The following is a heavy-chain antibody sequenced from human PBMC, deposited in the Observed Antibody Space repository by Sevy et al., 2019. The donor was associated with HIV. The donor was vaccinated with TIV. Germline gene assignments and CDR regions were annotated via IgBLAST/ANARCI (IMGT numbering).Heavy chain of an antibody. CDR3: TREPYSHGPVDY. CDR1: GFTFGDYA. CDR2: IRSKAYGGTA. Sequence: GGSLRLSYTASGFTFGDYAMSWFRQAPGKGLEWVGFIRSKAYGGTAEYAASVKGRFTISRDDSKSIAYLQMNSLKTEDTAVYYCTREPYSHGPVDYWGQGTLVTVSS. J-gene: IGHJ4*02. V-gene: IGHV3-49*03. D-gene: IGHD5-18*01.